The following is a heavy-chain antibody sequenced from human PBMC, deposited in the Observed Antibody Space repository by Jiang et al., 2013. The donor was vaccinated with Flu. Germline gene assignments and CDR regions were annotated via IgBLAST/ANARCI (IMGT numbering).Heavy chain of an antibody. CDR2: TYYRSKWYN. CDR1: GDSVSSNSAA. Sequence: QTLSLTCATSGDSVSSNSAAWNWIRQSPSRGLEWLGRTYYRSKWYNDYAVSVKSRITINPDTSKNQFSLQLNSVTPEDTAVYYCAREVGYDPPRWDYYYGMDVWGQGDQRSPSP. J-gene: IGHJ6*02. CDR3: AREVGYDPPRWDYYYGMDV. D-gene: IGHD3-3*01. V-gene: IGHV6-1*01.